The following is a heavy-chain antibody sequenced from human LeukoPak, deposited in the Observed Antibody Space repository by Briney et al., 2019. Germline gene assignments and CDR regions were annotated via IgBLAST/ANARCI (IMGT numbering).Heavy chain of an antibody. D-gene: IGHD3-9*01. Sequence: GGSLRLSCAASGFTFSGYSMNWVRQAPGKGLEWVPSISSSSSYIYYADSVKGRFTISRDNAKNSLYLQMNSLRAEDTAVYYCARDEDYDILTGYFGYWGQGTLVTVSS. V-gene: IGHV3-21*01. CDR3: ARDEDYDILTGYFGY. J-gene: IGHJ4*02. CDR1: GFTFSGYS. CDR2: ISSSSSYI.